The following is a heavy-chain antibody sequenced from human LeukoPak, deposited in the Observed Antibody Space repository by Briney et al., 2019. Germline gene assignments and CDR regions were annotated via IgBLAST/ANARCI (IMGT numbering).Heavy chain of an antibody. Sequence: SETLSLTCTVSGYSISSGYYWGWIRQPPGKGLEWIGSIYHSGSTYYNPPLKSRVTISVDTSKNQFSLKLSSVTAADTAVYYCARDLTGAYCGGDCPNWFDPWGQGTLVTVSS. CDR1: GYSISSGYY. V-gene: IGHV4-38-2*02. D-gene: IGHD2-21*02. J-gene: IGHJ5*02. CDR3: ARDLTGAYCGGDCPNWFDP. CDR2: IYHSGST.